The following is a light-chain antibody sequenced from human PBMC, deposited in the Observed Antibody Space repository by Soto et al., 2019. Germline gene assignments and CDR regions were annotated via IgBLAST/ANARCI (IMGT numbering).Light chain of an antibody. CDR2: GAS. J-gene: IGKJ1*01. V-gene: IGKV3-20*01. Sequence: EIVLTQSPCTLSLSPGERATLSCRASQSVSSSYLAWYQQIPGQAPRLLIYGASSRATGIPDRFSGSGSGTDFTLTISRLEPEDFAVYYCQKYGSSPAWTFGQGTKVDI. CDR3: QKYGSSPAWT. CDR1: QSVSSSY.